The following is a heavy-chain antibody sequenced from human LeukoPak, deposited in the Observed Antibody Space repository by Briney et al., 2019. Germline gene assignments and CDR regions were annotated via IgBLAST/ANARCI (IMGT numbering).Heavy chain of an antibody. CDR2: VRYDGSNE. CDR3: ARESGSGYHSEGPEY. V-gene: IGHV3-30*02. J-gene: IGHJ4*02. CDR1: GFVFSDYG. Sequence: PGGSLRLSCAASGFVFSDYGMHWVRQAPGKGLEWVAFVRYDGSNEYYPDSVKGRFTISRDNSKNTLYLQVNSLRADDTAVYSCARESGSGYHSEGPEYWGLGTLVTVS. D-gene: IGHD5-12*01.